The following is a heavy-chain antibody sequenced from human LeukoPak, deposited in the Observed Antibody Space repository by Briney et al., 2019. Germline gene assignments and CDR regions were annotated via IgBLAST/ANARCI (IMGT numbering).Heavy chain of an antibody. CDR1: GDSISSHYY. V-gene: IGHV4-38-2*02. Sequence: SETLSLTCTVFGDSISSHYYWGWIRQPPGKGLEWIGIIYHSGATYYNPSLKSRVTISVDTSKNQFSLKLSSVTAADTAVYYCARHPIERYYYDSSGYSGAYYYYMDVWGKGTTVTISS. D-gene: IGHD3-22*01. CDR2: IYHSGAT. CDR3: ARHPIERYYYDSSGYSGAYYYYMDV. J-gene: IGHJ6*03.